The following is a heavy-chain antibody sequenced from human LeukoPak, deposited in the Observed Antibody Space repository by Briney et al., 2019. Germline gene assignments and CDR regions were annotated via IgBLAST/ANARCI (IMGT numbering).Heavy chain of an antibody. CDR1: GXTFSSYA. CDR2: ISENGGTT. D-gene: IGHD6-13*01. J-gene: IGHJ4*02. CDR3: VKDYGPKQLVFFDS. V-gene: IGHV3-23*01. Sequence: GGSLRLSCAASGXTFSSYALSWVRQAPGKGPEWVSGISENGGTTFYADSVKGRFTITRDNSKNTMYVQMNSLRGEDTALYYCVKDYGPKQLVFFDSWGQGTLVTVSS.